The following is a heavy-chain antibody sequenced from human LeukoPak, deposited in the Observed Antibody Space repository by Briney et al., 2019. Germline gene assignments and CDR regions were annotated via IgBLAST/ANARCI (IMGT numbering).Heavy chain of an antibody. D-gene: IGHD1-26*01. CDR3: ARDLPSTRVVGATPIFDY. CDR1: GYTFTSYY. CDR2: INPSGGST. J-gene: IGHJ4*02. V-gene: IGHV1-46*01. Sequence: ASVTVSCTASGYTFTSYYMHWMRQAPGQGLEWVGIINPSGGSTSYAQKFQGRVTMTRDTSTSTVYMELSSLRSDDTAVYYCARDLPSTRVVGATPIFDYWGQGTLVTVSS.